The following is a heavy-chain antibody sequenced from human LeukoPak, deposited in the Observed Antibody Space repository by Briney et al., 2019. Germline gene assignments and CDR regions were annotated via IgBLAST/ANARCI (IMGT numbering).Heavy chain of an antibody. CDR1: GGSISSGDYY. D-gene: IGHD3-22*01. J-gene: IGHJ4*02. Sequence: SQTLSLTFTVSGGSISSGDYYWSWIRHPPGKGLEWIGYIYYSGSTYYNPSLKSRVTISVDTSKNQFSLKLSSVTAADTAVYYCASRFSGYFVNWGQGTLVTVSS. V-gene: IGHV4-30-4*01. CDR2: IYYSGST. CDR3: ASRFSGYFVN.